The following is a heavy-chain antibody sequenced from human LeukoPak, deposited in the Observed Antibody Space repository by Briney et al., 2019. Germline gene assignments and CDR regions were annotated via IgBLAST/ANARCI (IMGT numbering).Heavy chain of an antibody. V-gene: IGHV3-23*01. Sequence: GGPLRLSCAASGFTFSNNGMSWVRQAPGKRLEWVSLITNSGGSTYYADSVKGRFTISRDNSRNTLYLQMNSLRAEDTAVYYCARGHSSSWYYFDYWGQGTLVTVSS. D-gene: IGHD6-13*01. CDR2: ITNSGGST. CDR3: ARGHSSSWYYFDY. J-gene: IGHJ4*02. CDR1: GFTFSNNG.